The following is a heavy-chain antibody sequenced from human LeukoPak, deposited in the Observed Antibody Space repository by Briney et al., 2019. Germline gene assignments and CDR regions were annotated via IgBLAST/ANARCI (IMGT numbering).Heavy chain of an antibody. CDR2: IYYSGST. J-gene: IGHJ3*02. CDR1: GGSISSYY. V-gene: IGHV4-59*08. Sequence: SETLSLTCTVSGGSISSYYWSWIRQPPGKGLEWIGYIYYSGSTNYNPSLKSRVTISVDTSKNQFSLKLSSVTAADTAVYYCARLPVRSGYGYDAFDIWGQGTMATVSS. D-gene: IGHD5-12*01. CDR3: ARLPVRSGYGYDAFDI.